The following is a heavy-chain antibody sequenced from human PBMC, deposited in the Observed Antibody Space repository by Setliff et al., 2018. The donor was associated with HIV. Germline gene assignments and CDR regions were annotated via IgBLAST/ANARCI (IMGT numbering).Heavy chain of an antibody. D-gene: IGHD2-21*01. V-gene: IGHV1-18*01. J-gene: IGHJ6*02. CDR3: ATDNGPSYSMDI. CDR2: IGPYNGRT. CDR1: GYMFIAYG. Sequence: GASVKVSCKTSGYMFIAYGMSWVRRAPGQGLEWMGWIGPYNGRTEYAQEFQGRVSLTIDTSASTAYMELRSLKTEDTGVYFCATDNGPSYSMDIWGQGTTVTVSS.